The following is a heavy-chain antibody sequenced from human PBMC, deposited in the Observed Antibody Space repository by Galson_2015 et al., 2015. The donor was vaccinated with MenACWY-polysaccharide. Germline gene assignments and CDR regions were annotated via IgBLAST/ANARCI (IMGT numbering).Heavy chain of an antibody. D-gene: IGHD3-16*01. V-gene: IGHV3-11*01. Sequence: ALRLSCAASGFTFSDYYMSWVRQAPGKGLEWVSYISSRAGTMYYADSVKGRFTISRDNAKNSLYLQMNSLRAEDTAVYYCATVKEEWGSGYYFGYWGQGTLVTVSS. CDR3: ATVKEEWGSGYYFGY. CDR1: GFTFSDYY. CDR2: ISSRAGTM. J-gene: IGHJ4*02.